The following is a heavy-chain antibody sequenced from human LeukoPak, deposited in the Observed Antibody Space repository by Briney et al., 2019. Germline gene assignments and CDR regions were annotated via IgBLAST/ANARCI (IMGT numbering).Heavy chain of an antibody. CDR2: IYSGGST. CDR3: AREAGSYYQNYFDY. Sequence: GGSLRLPCAASRFTVSSNYMSWVRQAPGKGLEWVAVIYSGGSTYYADSVQGRFTISRDNSKTPLYLQMNSLRAEDTAVYYCAREAGSYYQNYFDYWGQGTLVTVSS. J-gene: IGHJ4*02. CDR1: RFTVSSNY. V-gene: IGHV3-53*01. D-gene: IGHD1-26*01.